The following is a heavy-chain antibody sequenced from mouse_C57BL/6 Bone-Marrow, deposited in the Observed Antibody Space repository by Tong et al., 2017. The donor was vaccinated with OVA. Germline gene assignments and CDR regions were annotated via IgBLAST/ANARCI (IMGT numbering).Heavy chain of an antibody. CDR1: EYEFPSHD. J-gene: IGHJ3*01. Sequence: EVQLQESGGGLVQPGESLKLSCESNEYEFPSHDMSWVRKTPEKRLELVAAINSDGGSTYYPDTMERLFIISRDNTKKTQCLQMSSLRSEDTALYYWNWVRFAYWGQGTMVTVSA. CDR2: INSDGGST. D-gene: IGHD4-1*01. CDR3: NWVRFAY. V-gene: IGHV5-2*01.